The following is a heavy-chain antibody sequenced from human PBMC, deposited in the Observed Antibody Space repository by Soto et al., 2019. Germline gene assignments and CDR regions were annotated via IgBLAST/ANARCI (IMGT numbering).Heavy chain of an antibody. CDR2: ISAYNGNT. D-gene: IGHD1-7*01. J-gene: IGHJ2*01. Sequence: QVQLVQSGAEVKKPGASVKVSCKASGYTFTSYGISWVRQAPGQGLEWMGWISAYNGNTNYAQKPQGRVTMTTDTSTSTAYMELRSLRSDVTAVYYCARAMYNWNYVPWYFDLWGRGTLVTVSS. V-gene: IGHV1-18*04. CDR1: GYTFTSYG. CDR3: ARAMYNWNYVPWYFDL.